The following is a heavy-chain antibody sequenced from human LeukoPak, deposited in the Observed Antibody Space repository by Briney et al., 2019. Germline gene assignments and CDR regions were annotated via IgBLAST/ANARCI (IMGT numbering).Heavy chain of an antibody. J-gene: IGHJ4*02. CDR2: ISYDGSNK. D-gene: IGHD7-27*01. Sequence: GGSLRLSCAASGFTFSSYAMHWVRQAPGKGLEWVAVISYDGSNKDYADSVKGRFTISRDNSKNTLYIQMNSLRAEDTAVYYCARDIPNNWGLGYWGQGTLVTVSS. V-gene: IGHV3-30*14. CDR3: ARDIPNNWGLGY. CDR1: GFTFSSYA.